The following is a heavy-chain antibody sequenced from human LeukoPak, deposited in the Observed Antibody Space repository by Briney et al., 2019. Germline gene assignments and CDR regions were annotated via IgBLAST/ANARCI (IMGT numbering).Heavy chain of an antibody. CDR3: AQLRYYYFDY. V-gene: IGHV4-39*01. CDR1: GGSISSSSYY. Sequence: SETLSLTCTVSGGSISSSSYYWGWIRQPPGTGLEWIGSLYYSGSTYYNPSLKSRVTISVDTSKNQFSLKLSSVTAADTSLYYCAQLRYYYFDYWGQGTLVTVSS. J-gene: IGHJ4*02. D-gene: IGHD5-18*01. CDR2: LYYSGST.